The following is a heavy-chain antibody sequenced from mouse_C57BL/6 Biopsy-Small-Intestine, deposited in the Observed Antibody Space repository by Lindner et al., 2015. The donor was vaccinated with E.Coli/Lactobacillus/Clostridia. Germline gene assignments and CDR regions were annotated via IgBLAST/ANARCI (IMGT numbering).Heavy chain of an antibody. CDR3: ARNLDGGVDY. CDR1: GYTFTTET. CDR2: INGGNGST. Sequence: SVKVSCKASGYTFTTETIHWVRQAPGQSLEWMGWINGGNGSTKYSQNFQGRVTITRDTSANTAYMEVSSLTSEDTAVYYCARNLDGGVDYWGQGTLVTVSS. V-gene: IGHV1-4*01. J-gene: IGHJ4*01.